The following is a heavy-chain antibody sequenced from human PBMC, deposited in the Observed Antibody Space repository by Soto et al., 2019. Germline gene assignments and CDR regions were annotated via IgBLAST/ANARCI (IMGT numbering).Heavy chain of an antibody. CDR3: ARALYGSGSYQGYYYYGMDV. J-gene: IGHJ6*02. CDR1: GGTFSSYA. CDR2: IIPIFGTA. Sequence: SVKVSCKASGGTFSSYAISWVRQAPGQGLEWMGGIIPIFGTANYAQKFQGRVTITADESTSTAYMELSSLRSEDTAVYYCARALYGSGSYQGYYYYGMDVWGQGTTVTVSS. V-gene: IGHV1-69*13. D-gene: IGHD3-10*01.